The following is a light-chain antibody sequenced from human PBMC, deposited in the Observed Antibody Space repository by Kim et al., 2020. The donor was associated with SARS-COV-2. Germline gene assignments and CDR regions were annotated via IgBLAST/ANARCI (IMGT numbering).Light chain of an antibody. Sequence: SYELTQPPSVSVSPGQTASITCSGDKLGDKYACWYQQKPGQSPVLVIYHDSKRPSGIPERFSGSNSGNTATLTISGTEAVDEADYYCQAWDSSSALVF. J-gene: IGLJ2*01. CDR3: QAWDSSSALV. V-gene: IGLV3-1*01. CDR1: KLGDKY. CDR2: HDS.